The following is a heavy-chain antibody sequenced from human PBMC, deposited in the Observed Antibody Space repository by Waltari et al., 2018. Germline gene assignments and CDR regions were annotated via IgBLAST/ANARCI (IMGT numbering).Heavy chain of an antibody. CDR3: ARLYGNIAARQAAYYYYMDV. CDR1: GYSISSGYY. Sequence: QVQLQESGPGLVKPSETLSLTCAVPGYSISSGYYWGWIRQPPGKGLEWIGSIYHSGSTYYNPSLKSRVTISVDTSKNQFSLKLSSVTAADTAVYYCARLYGNIAARQAAYYYYMDVWGKGTTVTVSS. D-gene: IGHD6-6*01. V-gene: IGHV4-38-2*01. J-gene: IGHJ6*03. CDR2: IYHSGST.